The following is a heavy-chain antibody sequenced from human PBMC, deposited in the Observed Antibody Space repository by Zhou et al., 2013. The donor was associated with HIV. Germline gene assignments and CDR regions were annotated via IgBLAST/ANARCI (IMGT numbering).Heavy chain of an antibody. CDR3: ARVTQGAAISYYYYYMDV. Sequence: VQLQESGPGLVKPSETLSLTCTVSGGSMSSHYWSWIRQSPGKGLEWIGYVYNSGSTNYNPSLKSRVTIAVDTSKNQFSLNLNSVTAADTAVYYCARVTQGAAISYYYYYMDVWGQRAXVTVSS. J-gene: IGHJ6*03. D-gene: IGHD2-2*02. CDR1: GGSMSSHY. CDR2: VYNSGST. V-gene: IGHV4-59*11.